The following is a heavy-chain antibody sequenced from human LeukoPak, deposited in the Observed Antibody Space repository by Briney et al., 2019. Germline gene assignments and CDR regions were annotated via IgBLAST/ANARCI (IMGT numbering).Heavy chain of an antibody. J-gene: IGHJ4*02. V-gene: IGHV3-30*02. Sequence: QSGGSLRLSCAASGFTFSSYGMHWVRQAPGKGLEWVAFIRYDGSNKYYADSVKGRFTISRDNSKNTLYLQMNSLRAEDTAVYYCAKNFHPPYDSSGYYFGYWGQGTLVTVSS. CDR2: IRYDGSNK. CDR1: GFTFSSYG. D-gene: IGHD3-22*01. CDR3: AKNFHPPYDSSGYYFGY.